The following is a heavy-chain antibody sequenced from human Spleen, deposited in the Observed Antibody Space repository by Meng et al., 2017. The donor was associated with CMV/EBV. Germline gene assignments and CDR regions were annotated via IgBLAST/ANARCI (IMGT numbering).Heavy chain of an antibody. CDR1: GGSLSGAY. CDR3: ARRPTGIDY. D-gene: IGHD2-8*02. V-gene: IGHV4-34*12. Sequence: QGQLQQGGAGLLKPSETLSLTRAGNGGSLSGAYWNGIRQPPGKGLEWIGEIIHGGSPSYNPSLKSRVTISIDTSKNQLSLMLSSVTAADTAVYYCARRPTGIDYWGQGTLVTVSS. J-gene: IGHJ4*02. CDR2: IIHGGSP.